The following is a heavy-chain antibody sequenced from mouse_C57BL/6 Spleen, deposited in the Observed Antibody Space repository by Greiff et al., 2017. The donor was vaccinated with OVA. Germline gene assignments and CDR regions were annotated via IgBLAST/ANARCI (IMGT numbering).Heavy chain of an antibody. D-gene: IGHD1-1*02. J-gene: IGHJ3*01. CDR3: ARGIYGPFAY. V-gene: IGHV3-6*01. CDR2: ISYDGSN. Sequence: DVQLQESGPGLVKPSQSLSLTCSVTGYSITSGYYWNWIRQFPGNKLEWMGYISYDGSNNYNPSLKNRISITRDTSKNQFFLKLNSVTTEDTATYYCARGIYGPFAYWGQGTLVTVSA. CDR1: GYSITSGYY.